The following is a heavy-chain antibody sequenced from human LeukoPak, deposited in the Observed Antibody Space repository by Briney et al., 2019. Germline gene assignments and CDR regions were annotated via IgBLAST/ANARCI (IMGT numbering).Heavy chain of an antibody. CDR3: AMLRPPIVIKNAFDI. J-gene: IGHJ3*02. V-gene: IGHV3-23*01. D-gene: IGHD1-26*01. CDR1: GFTFNSYA. Sequence: GGSLRLSCAASGFTFNSYAMNWVRQAPGKGLECVSTVSGNGGSTYYADSVKGRFTISRDKSKNTLYLQMNSLRAEDTAVYYCAMLRPPIVIKNAFDIGSEGSMVAVSS. CDR2: VSGNGGST.